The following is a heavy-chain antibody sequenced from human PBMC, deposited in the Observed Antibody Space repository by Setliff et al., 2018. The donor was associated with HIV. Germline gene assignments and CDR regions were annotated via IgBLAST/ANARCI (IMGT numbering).Heavy chain of an antibody. CDR3: ARVPVSSYYYYMDV. J-gene: IGHJ6*03. CDR2: ISASSVNT. D-gene: IGHD6-13*01. V-gene: IGHV1-18*01. Sequence: ASVKVSCKASGYTFINYHITWVRQAPGQGLEWVGSISASSVNTNYTQGRVTMTTDISTSTAYMELRSLRSDDSAVYFCARVPVSSYYYYMDVWGRGTTVTVSS. CDR1: GYTFINYH.